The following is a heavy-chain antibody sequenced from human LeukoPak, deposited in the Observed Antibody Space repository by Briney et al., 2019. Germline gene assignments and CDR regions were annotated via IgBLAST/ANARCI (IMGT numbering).Heavy chain of an antibody. V-gene: IGHV3-7*05. CDR2: IKQDGSEQ. CDR1: GFIFSSSE. D-gene: IGHD5-24*01. J-gene: IGHJ6*02. CDR3: GMAMDV. Sequence: GGSLRLSCAASGFIFSSSEMNWVRQAPGKGLEWVANIKQDGSEQYYVDSVKGRFTISRDNAKNSLYLQMSSLRAEDTGVYYCGMAMDVWGRGTTVTVSS.